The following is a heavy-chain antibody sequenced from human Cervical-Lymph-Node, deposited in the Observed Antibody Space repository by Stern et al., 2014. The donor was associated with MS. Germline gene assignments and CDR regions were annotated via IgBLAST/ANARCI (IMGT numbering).Heavy chain of an antibody. Sequence: QVQLQESGPGLVKPSETLSLTCTVSGGSTSSYYWSWIRQPPGKGLEWIGYISSSGGTKDNPSPKRRLTISVDPSKTQFPLTLSSGPAADTAVYYCARGYTTSSGRPDYWGQGTLVTVSS. V-gene: IGHV4-4*08. CDR1: GGSTSSYY. D-gene: IGHD6-6*01. J-gene: IGHJ4*02. CDR3: ARGYTTSSGRPDY. CDR2: ISSSGGT.